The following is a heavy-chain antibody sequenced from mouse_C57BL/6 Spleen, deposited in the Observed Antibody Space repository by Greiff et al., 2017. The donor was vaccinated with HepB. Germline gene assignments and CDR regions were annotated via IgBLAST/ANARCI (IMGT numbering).Heavy chain of an antibody. CDR1: GYSITSGYY. CDR2: ISYDGSN. J-gene: IGHJ1*03. D-gene: IGHD1-1*01. Sequence: EVKLQESGPGLVKPSQSLSLTCSVTGYSITSGYYWNWIRQFPGNKLEWMGYISYDGSNNYNPSLKNRISITRDTSKNQFFLKLNSVTTEDTATYYCARGGYYGSSLYWYFDVWGTGTTVTVSS. V-gene: IGHV3-6*01. CDR3: ARGGYYGSSLYWYFDV.